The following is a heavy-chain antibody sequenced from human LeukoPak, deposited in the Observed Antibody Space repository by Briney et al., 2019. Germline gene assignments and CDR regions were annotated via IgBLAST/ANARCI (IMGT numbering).Heavy chain of an antibody. CDR1: GGSISSGSYY. J-gene: IGHJ1*01. CDR3: ARITMVRGVTGQYFQH. D-gene: IGHD3-10*01. Sequence: SQTLSLTCTVSGGSISSGSYYWSWIRQPAGKGLECIGRIYTSGSTNYNPSLKSRVTISVDTSKNQFSLKLSSVTAADTAVYYCARITMVRGVTGQYFQHWGQGTLVTVSS. CDR2: IYTSGST. V-gene: IGHV4-61*02.